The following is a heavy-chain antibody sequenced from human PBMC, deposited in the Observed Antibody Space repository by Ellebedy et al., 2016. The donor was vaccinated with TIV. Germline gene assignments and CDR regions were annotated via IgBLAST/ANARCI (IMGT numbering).Heavy chain of an antibody. CDR1: GGSISSYY. Sequence: SETLSLTXTVSGGSISSYYWSWIRQPPGKGLEWIGYIYYSGSTNYNPSLKSRVTISVDTSKNQFSLKLSSVTAADTAVYYCARVDMVRGVTIDYWGQGTLVTVSS. CDR2: IYYSGST. CDR3: ARVDMVRGVTIDY. J-gene: IGHJ4*02. V-gene: IGHV4-59*01. D-gene: IGHD3-10*01.